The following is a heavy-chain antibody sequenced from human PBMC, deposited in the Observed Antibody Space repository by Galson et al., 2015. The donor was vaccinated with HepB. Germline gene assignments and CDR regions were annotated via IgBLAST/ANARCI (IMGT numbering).Heavy chain of an antibody. CDR1: GFTVSSNY. CDR3: AKVLLSTDY. D-gene: IGHD2-21*01. CDR2: IYSGGST. V-gene: IGHV3-53*01. J-gene: IGHJ4*02. Sequence: SLRLSCAASGFTVSSNYMSWVRQVPGKGLVWVSVIYSGGSTYYADSVKGRFTISRDNSKNTLYLQMNSLRAEDTAVYYCAKVLLSTDYWGQGTLVTVPS.